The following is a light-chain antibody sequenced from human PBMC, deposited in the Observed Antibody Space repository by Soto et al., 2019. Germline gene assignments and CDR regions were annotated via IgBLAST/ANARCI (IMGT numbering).Light chain of an antibody. J-gene: IGKJ4*01. Sequence: EMVMTQSPDTLSLSPGDRATLSCRASQSVNSYLAWYQQKPGQAPRLLIYGASTRATGIPVKFSGSGSGTEFTLSISSLQSEDFAVYYCQQYNNWPSLTFGGGTKVDIK. CDR2: GAS. CDR3: QQYNNWPSLT. V-gene: IGKV3-15*01. CDR1: QSVNSY.